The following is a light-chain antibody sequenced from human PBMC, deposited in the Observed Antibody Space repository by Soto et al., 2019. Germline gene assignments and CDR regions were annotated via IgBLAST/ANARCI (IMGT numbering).Light chain of an antibody. J-gene: IGKJ1*01. CDR3: QHYNSYSEA. V-gene: IGKV1-5*03. Sequence: DNRMTQSASALSDSVGNRVTNSCRASQTICSWLAWYQQKPGKAPKLLIYKASTLKSGVPSRFSGSGSGTEFTLTISSLQPDDFATYYCQHYNSYSEAFGQGTKVDIK. CDR1: QTICSW. CDR2: KAS.